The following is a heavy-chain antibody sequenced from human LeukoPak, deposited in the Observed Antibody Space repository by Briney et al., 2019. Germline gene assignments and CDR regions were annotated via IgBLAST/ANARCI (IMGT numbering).Heavy chain of an antibody. D-gene: IGHD6-19*01. Sequence: GGSLRLSCAASGFTFSRYAMSRVRQAPGKGLEWVSTISGSGGSTHYADSVKGRFTISRDNSKNTLYLQMDSLRAEDTAVYYCARGQTSGWYYFDYWGQGTLVTVSS. J-gene: IGHJ4*02. V-gene: IGHV3-23*01. CDR2: ISGSGGST. CDR3: ARGQTSGWYYFDY. CDR1: GFTFSRYA.